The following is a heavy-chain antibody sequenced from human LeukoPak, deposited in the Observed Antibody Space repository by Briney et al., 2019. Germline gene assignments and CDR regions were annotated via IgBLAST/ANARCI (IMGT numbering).Heavy chain of an antibody. CDR2: IIPMFRIT. J-gene: IGHJ6*02. V-gene: IGHV1-69*04. CDR3: ATEKGFVPGPEGPIHRYYGMDV. D-gene: IGHD2-2*01. CDR1: GGTFRSFA. Sequence: SVKVSCKASGGTFRSFAISWVRQAPGQGPEWMGRIIPMFRITNYAQKFQGRVTITADKSTNTAYMELSSLRSEDTALYYCATEKGFVPGPEGPIHRYYGMDVWGQGTTVTVSS.